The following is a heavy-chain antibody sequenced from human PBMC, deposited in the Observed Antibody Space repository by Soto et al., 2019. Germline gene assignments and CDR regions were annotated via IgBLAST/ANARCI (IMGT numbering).Heavy chain of an antibody. Sequence: EVQLLESGGGLVQPGGSLRLSCAASGFTFSSYAMSWVRQAPGKGLEWVSAISGSGGSTYYADSVKGRFTISRDNSKNTLYLQMNRLRAGVTAGYYWAKGWSYSPLHWFDPWGQGTLVTVSS. D-gene: IGHD1-26*01. V-gene: IGHV3-23*01. CDR3: AKGWSYSPLHWFDP. CDR1: GFTFSSYA. J-gene: IGHJ5*02. CDR2: ISGSGGST.